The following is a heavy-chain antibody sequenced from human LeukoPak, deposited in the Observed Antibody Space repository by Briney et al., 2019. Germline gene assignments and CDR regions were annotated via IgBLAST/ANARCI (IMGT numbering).Heavy chain of an antibody. D-gene: IGHD1-26*01. CDR1: GYTFTSNY. CDR3: ARAWVGATNFDY. CDR2: ISPSGGST. V-gene: IGHV1-46*01. Sequence: ASVKVSCKAFGYTFTSNYMHWVRQAPGQGPEWMGVISPSGGSTTYAQKFQGRVTLTRDMSTSTAYMELSRLRSDDTAVYYCARAWVGATNFDYWGQGTLVTVSS. J-gene: IGHJ4*02.